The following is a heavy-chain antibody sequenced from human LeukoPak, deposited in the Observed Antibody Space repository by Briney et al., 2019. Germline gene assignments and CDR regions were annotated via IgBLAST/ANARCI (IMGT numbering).Heavy chain of an antibody. CDR3: AKEARGSSWTGFDY. CDR1: GFTFSSYA. D-gene: IGHD6-13*01. V-gene: IGHV3-7*03. CDR2: IKQDGSEK. J-gene: IGHJ4*02. Sequence: GGSLRLSCAASGFTFSSYAMSWVRQAPGKGLEWVANIKQDGSEKHYVDSVKGRFTISRDNRKNSLYLQMNSLRTEDTALYYCAKEARGSSWTGFDYWGQGTLVTVSS.